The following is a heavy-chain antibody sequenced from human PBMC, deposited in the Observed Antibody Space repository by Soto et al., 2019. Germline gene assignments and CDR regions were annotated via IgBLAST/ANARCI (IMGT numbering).Heavy chain of an antibody. CDR2: ISGSGGST. Sequence: GGSLRLSCAASGFTFSSYAMSWVRQAPGKGLEWVSAISGSGGSTYYADSVKGRFTISRDNSKNTLYLQMNSLRAEDTAVYYCAKEVRPTYYYDSSGYYSYFDYWGQGTLVTVSS. D-gene: IGHD3-22*01. CDR1: GFTFSSYA. J-gene: IGHJ4*02. CDR3: AKEVRPTYYYDSSGYYSYFDY. V-gene: IGHV3-23*01.